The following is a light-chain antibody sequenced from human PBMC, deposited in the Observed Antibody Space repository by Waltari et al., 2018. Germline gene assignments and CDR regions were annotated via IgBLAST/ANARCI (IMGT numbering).Light chain of an antibody. J-gene: IGKJ1*01. CDR1: QSVLFSTNNKNY. CDR3: QQYRSTLWT. CDR2: WAS. V-gene: IGKV4-1*01. Sequence: DIVMTQSTDSLAVSLGERATINCKSSQSVLFSTNNKNYLAWYQQKTGQPPKLLFYWASTRESVVPDLFSGSGSGTDFTLTISSLQAEDVAVYYCQQYRSTLWTFGQGTRVEIK.